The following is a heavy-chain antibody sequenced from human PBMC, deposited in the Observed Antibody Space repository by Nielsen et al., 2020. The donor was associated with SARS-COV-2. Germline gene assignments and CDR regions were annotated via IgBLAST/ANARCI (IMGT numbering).Heavy chain of an antibody. CDR3: AKDIGYGDYALDY. CDR2: ISWNSGSI. J-gene: IGHJ4*02. CDR1: GFTFDDYA. Sequence: SLKISCAASGFTFDDYAMHWVRQAPGKGLEWVSGISWNSGSIGYADSVKGRFTISRDNAKNSLYLQMNGLRAEDTALYYCAKDIGYGDYALDYWGQGTLVTVSS. D-gene: IGHD4-17*01. V-gene: IGHV3-9*01.